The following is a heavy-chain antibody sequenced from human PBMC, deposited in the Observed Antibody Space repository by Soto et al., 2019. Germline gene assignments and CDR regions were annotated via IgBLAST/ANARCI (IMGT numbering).Heavy chain of an antibody. CDR1: GFTFNTHW. D-gene: IGHD1-26*01. J-gene: IGHJ4*02. CDR3: ARGGEMGVDY. Sequence: GGSLRLSCTASGFTFNTHWMHWVRQAPGKGLVWVSRIYFDGITTNYADSVKGRLTVSRDNAKNTVYLHVNTLRDEDTAGDYCARGGEMGVDYWGQGTLVTVSS. V-gene: IGHV3-74*01. CDR2: IYFDGITT.